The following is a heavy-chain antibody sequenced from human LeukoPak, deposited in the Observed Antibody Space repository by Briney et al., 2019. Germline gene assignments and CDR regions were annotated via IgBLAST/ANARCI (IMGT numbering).Heavy chain of an antibody. CDR1: GFPFSRDW. Sequence: GGSLRLSCAASGFPFSRDWMQWVRQAPGKGRVWVSHIKSDGSSISYADSVKGRFTISRDNAKNTLYLQMNSLRAEDTAVYYCAREFSASYWGQGTLVTVSS. J-gene: IGHJ4*02. CDR2: IKSDGSSI. D-gene: IGHD6-19*01. CDR3: AREFSASY. V-gene: IGHV3-74*01.